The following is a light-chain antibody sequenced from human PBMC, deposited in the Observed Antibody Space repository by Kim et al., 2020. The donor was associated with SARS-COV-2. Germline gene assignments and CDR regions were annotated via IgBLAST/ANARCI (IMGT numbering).Light chain of an antibody. V-gene: IGLV1-40*01. CDR1: SSNIGAGYD. CDR3: QSYDSSLSGWV. CDR2: GNS. Sequence: QSVLTQPPSVSGAPGQGVTISCTGSSSNIGAGYDVHWYQQLPGTAPKLLIYGNSNRPSGVPDRFSGPKSSTSASLAITGLQAEDEADYYCQSYDSSLSGWVFGGGTKLTVL. J-gene: IGLJ3*02.